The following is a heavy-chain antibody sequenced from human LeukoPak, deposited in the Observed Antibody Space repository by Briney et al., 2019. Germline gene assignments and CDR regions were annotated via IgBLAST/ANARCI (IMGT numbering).Heavy chain of an antibody. Sequence: PSGALSLSCAVSGGSFSGYYWSWIRQPPGKGLEWIWAINNSGSTNYNPSLKSRVTISVETSKNQFSLKLSSVTDADTAVYYCPRGRLVGMRKASIAAAGYKESDSFDIWGQGTMVTVSS. CDR3: PRGRLVGMRKASIAAAGYKESDSFDI. J-gene: IGHJ3*02. D-gene: IGHD6-13*01. V-gene: IGHV4-34*01. CDR2: INNSGST. CDR1: GGSFSGYY.